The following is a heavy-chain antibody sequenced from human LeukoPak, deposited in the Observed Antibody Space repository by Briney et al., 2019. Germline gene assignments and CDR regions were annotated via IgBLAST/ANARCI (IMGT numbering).Heavy chain of an antibody. CDR1: GGSFSGYY. D-gene: IGHD5-18*01. CDR2: INHSGST. CDR3: ARGAPRWAGGYSCGLDY. V-gene: IGHV4-34*01. Sequence: SETLSLTCAVYGGSFSGYYWSWIRQPPGKGPEWIGEINHSGSTNYNPSLKSRVTISVDTSKNQFSLKLSSVTAADTAVYYCARGAPRWAGGYSCGLDYWGQGTLVTVSS. J-gene: IGHJ4*02.